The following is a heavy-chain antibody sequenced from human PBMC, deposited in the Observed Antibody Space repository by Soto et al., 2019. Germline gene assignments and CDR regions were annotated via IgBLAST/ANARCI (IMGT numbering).Heavy chain of an antibody. V-gene: IGHV3-7*01. CDR2: IKQDGSEI. D-gene: IGHD2-15*01. CDR3: ARDPVCSGGSCYDY. Sequence: PVGSLRLSCAASGFTFSRYWMTWFRQAPGKGLEWVANIKQDGSEIYYVDSVKGRFTISRDNAENSLYLQMNSLRAEDTAVYYCARDPVCSGGSCYDYWGQGTLVTVSS. CDR1: GFTFSRYW. J-gene: IGHJ4*02.